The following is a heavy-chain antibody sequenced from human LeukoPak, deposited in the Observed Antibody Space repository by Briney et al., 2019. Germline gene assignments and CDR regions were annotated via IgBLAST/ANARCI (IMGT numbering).Heavy chain of an antibody. Sequence: PGGSLRLSCAASGFTFSSYSMSWVRQAPAKGLEWVSSNNTLNSYIYYPDSVKGRFHISRDNAKNSVYLQMNSLRAEDTAVYYCARWGSSHYHSSGNYYNRGYFDYWGQGTLVTVSS. D-gene: IGHD3-10*01. CDR3: ARWGSSHYHSSGNYYNRGYFDY. CDR1: GFTFSSYS. J-gene: IGHJ4*02. V-gene: IGHV3-21*06. CDR2: NNTLNSYI.